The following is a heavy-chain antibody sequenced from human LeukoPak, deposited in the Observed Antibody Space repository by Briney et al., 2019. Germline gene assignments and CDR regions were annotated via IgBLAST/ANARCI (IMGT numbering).Heavy chain of an antibody. CDR3: ARSLTLPNAPQQLPNYYYYYMDV. CDR1: GFTFSSYA. V-gene: IGHV3-30-3*01. CDR2: ISYDGSNK. Sequence: GGSLRLSCAASGFTFSSYAMHWVRQAPGKGLEWVAVISYDGSNKYYADSVKGRFTISRDNSKNTLYLQMNSLRAEDTAVYYCARSLTLPNAPQQLPNYYYYYMDVWGKGTTVTVSS. D-gene: IGHD6-13*01. J-gene: IGHJ6*03.